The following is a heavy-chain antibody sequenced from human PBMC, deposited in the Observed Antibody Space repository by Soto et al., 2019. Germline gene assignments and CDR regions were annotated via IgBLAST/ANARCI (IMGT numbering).Heavy chain of an antibody. CDR3: AKDVESGWYEAFDY. J-gene: IGHJ4*02. V-gene: IGHV3-23*01. CDR1: GIAFSQYG. Sequence: GGSLRLSCTASGIAFSQYGMSWVRQAPGKGLEWVSSIRSFDYRTNYADSVKGRFTISRDNSKSTLSLQMNSLRAEDTAVYYCAKDVESGWYEAFDYWGPGTLVTVSS. D-gene: IGHD6-19*01. CDR2: IRSFDYRT.